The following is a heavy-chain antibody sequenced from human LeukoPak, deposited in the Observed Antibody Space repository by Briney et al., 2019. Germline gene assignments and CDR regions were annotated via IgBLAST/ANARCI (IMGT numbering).Heavy chain of an antibody. CDR2: INRSGST. J-gene: IGHJ4*02. D-gene: IGHD3-10*01. CDR3: ARGHYYGSGSYDY. V-gene: IGHV4-34*01. Sequence: SETLSLTCAVYGGSFSGYYWSWIRQPPGKGLEWIGEINRSGSTNYNPSLKSRVTISVDTSKNQFSLKLSSVTAADTAVYYCARGHYYGSGSYDYWGQGTLVTVSS. CDR1: GGSFSGYY.